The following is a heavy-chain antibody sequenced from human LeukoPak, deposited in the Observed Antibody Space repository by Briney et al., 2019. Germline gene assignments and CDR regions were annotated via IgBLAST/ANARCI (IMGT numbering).Heavy chain of an antibody. J-gene: IGHJ4*02. CDR3: AIDPGTVDTPMVPVWDY. D-gene: IGHD5-18*01. CDR1: GSTFSNYK. Sequence: GESLRLSCAASGSTFSNYKMNWVRQAPGRGLEWVSSISSTSTYIYYTDSVKGRFTISRDNAKNSLYMQMNSLRAEDTAVYYCAIDPGTVDTPMVPVWDYWGQGTVVTVSS. V-gene: IGHV3-21*01. CDR2: ISSTSTYI.